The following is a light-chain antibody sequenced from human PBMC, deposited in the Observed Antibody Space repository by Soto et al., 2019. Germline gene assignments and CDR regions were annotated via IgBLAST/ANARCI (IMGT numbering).Light chain of an antibody. Sequence: DIVMTQSPDSLAVSVGERATINCKSSQSVFEGSNNKDCLAWYQQKPGQPPKLLLYWASTRESGVPDRFSGSGSGTDFTLTISSLQAEDVAIYYCQQFSSPPFFPFGQGTKVDIK. CDR1: QSVFEGSNNKDC. V-gene: IGKV4-1*01. CDR3: QQFSSPPFFP. J-gene: IGKJ2*01. CDR2: WAS.